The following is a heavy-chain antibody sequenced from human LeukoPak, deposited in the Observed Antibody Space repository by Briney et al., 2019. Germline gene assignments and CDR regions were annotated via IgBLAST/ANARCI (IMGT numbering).Heavy chain of an antibody. CDR1: GFTFISYW. J-gene: IGHJ3*02. CDR2: VDGDGSST. Sequence: PGGSLRLSCAASGFTFISYWMHWVRQSPGKGLVWVSRVDGDGSSTSYTDSVKDRFTISRDNAKSTVYLQMSSLRAEDSAVYYCARGGRKWDDAFDIWGQGTLVSVSS. D-gene: IGHD1-26*01. CDR3: ARGGRKWDDAFDI. V-gene: IGHV3-74*01.